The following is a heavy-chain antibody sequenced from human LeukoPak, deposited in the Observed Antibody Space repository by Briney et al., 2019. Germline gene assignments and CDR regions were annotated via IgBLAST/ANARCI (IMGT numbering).Heavy chain of an antibody. CDR1: GFTFNSYA. Sequence: PGGSLRLSCAASGFTFNSYAMSWVRQAPGKGLEWVASIISRGGSTYYVDSVKGRFTISRDNSKNTLYLQMNSLRAEDTAVYYCAESPMTRVTTGGFDFWGQGTLVTVSS. V-gene: IGHV3-23*01. D-gene: IGHD4-17*01. CDR3: AESPMTRVTTGGFDF. CDR2: IISRGGST. J-gene: IGHJ4*02.